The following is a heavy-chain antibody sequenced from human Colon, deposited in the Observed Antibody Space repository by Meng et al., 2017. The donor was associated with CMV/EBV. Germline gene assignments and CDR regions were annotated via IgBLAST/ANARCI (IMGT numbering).Heavy chain of an antibody. V-gene: IGHV3-33*06. CDR2: IWYDGSNK. CDR1: GFTFSDYG. J-gene: IGHJ6*02. D-gene: IGHD6-25*01. CDR3: AKDQRQRVYYNGMDV. Sequence: GGSLRLSCAASGFTFSDYGMHWVRQAPGKGPEWVAVIWYDGSNKYYADSVKGRFTISRDNSKNTLYLQMNSLRAEDTAVYYCAKDQRQRVYYNGMDVWGQGTTVTVSS.